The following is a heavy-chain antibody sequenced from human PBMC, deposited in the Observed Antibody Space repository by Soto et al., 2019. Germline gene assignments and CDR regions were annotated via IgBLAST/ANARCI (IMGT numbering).Heavy chain of an antibody. CDR1: GYRFTANY. V-gene: IGHV1-2*02. CDR3: AREGVISPIGRPFNWHFDL. CDR2: INPDGGGS. Sequence: QVQLVQSGAEVRTPGASVTVSCRASGYRFTANYIHWVRQAPGQGLEWMGWINPDGGGSNFVQKFRGRVTVSSDMSVNTVFLDWRGLTSDDAAVYYCAREGVISPIGRPFNWHFDLWGRGTLVSVSS. J-gene: IGHJ2*01. D-gene: IGHD2-8*01.